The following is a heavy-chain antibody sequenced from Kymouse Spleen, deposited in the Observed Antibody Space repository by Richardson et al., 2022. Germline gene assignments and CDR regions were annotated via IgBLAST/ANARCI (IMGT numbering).Heavy chain of an antibody. J-gene: IGHJ4*02. CDR2: INHSGST. Sequence: QVQLQQWGAGLLKPSETLSLTCAVYGGSFSGYYWSWIRQPPGKGLEWIGEINHSGSTNYNPSLKSRVTISVDTSKNQFSLKLSSVTAADTAVYYCARGPLRYFDYWGQGTLVTVSS. CDR1: GGSFSGYY. CDR3: ARGPLRYFDY. D-gene: IGHD3-3*01,IGHD3-9*01. V-gene: IGHV4-34*01.